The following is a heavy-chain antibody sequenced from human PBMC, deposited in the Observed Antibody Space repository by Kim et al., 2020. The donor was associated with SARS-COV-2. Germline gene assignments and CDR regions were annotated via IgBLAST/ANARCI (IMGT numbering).Heavy chain of an antibody. J-gene: IGHJ6*02. D-gene: IGHD3-3*01. Sequence: NTSPKGRVTISVDTSKNQFSLKLSSVTAADTAVYYCATFFWSGGSYGMDVWGQGTTVTVSS. V-gene: IGHV4-39*01. CDR3: ATFFWSGGSYGMDV.